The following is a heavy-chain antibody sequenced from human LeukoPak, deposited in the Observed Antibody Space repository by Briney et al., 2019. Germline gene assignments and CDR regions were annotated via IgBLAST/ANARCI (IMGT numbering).Heavy chain of an antibody. Sequence: GGSLRLSCAASGFTFSSYSMNWVRQAPGKGLEWVSSISSSSSYIYYADSVKGRFTISRDNAENSLYLQMNSLRAEDTAVYYCARDYYYDSSGYYYMDVWGKGTTVTVSS. CDR1: GFTFSSYS. D-gene: IGHD3-22*01. CDR3: ARDYYYDSSGYYYMDV. J-gene: IGHJ6*03. CDR2: ISSSSSYI. V-gene: IGHV3-21*01.